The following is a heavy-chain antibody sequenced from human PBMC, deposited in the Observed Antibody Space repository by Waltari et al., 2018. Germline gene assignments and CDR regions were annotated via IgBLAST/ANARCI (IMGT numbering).Heavy chain of an antibody. CDR2: ISSSSSYI. Sequence: EVQLVESGGGLVKPGGSLRLSCAASGFTFSSYSMNWVRQAPGKGLEWVSSISSSSSYIYYADSVKGRFTISRDNAKKSLYLQMNSLRAEDTAVYYCAREEGRGAIPSPEDAFDIWGQGTMVTVSS. CDR1: GFTFSSYS. J-gene: IGHJ3*02. D-gene: IGHD3-10*01. V-gene: IGHV3-21*01. CDR3: AREEGRGAIPSPEDAFDI.